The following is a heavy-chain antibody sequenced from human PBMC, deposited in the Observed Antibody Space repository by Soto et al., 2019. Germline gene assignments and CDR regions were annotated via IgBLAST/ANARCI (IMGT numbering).Heavy chain of an antibody. CDR2: IYHSGST. CDR3: ARMGENVYGDSLGFDP. CDR1: GGSISSSNW. V-gene: IGHV4-4*02. D-gene: IGHD4-17*01. Sequence: SETLSLTCAVSGGSISSSNWWSWVRQPPGKGLEWIGEIYHSGSTNYNPSLKSRVTISVDKSKNQFSLKLSSVTAADTAVYYCARMGENVYGDSLGFDPWGQGTLVTVSS. J-gene: IGHJ5*02.